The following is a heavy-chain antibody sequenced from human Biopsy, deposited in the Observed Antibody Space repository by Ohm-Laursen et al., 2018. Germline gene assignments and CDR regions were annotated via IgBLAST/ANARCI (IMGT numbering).Heavy chain of an antibody. D-gene: IGHD4-11*01. CDR3: ARDSGILNYGNFKYYHYYGMDV. CDR2: IYYSVMT. V-gene: IGHV4-59*02. CDR1: GGCVTKYY. J-gene: IGHJ6*02. Sequence: SDTLSLTCTFSGGCVTKYYWSWIRQPPGKGLEWIGHIYYSVMTNYNPSLQSRVSISVDTSRNQVSLTLSSVTAADTAVYYCARDSGILNYGNFKYYHYYGMDVWGQGTKVTVSS.